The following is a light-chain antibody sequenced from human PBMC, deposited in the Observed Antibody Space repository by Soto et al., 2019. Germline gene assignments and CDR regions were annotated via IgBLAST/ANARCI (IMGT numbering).Light chain of an antibody. J-gene: IGKJ1*01. CDR2: GAS. V-gene: IGKV3-20*01. CDR3: QQYGSSPTT. CDR1: QSVTSRY. Sequence: EIVFTHSPVTLSXSPGEIAXLXCXXSQSVTSRYLAWYQQKPGQAPRFLLYGASTRATGIPDRLSGSGSGTDFTLTISRLEPEDFAVYYCQQYGSSPTTFGQGTKVDIK.